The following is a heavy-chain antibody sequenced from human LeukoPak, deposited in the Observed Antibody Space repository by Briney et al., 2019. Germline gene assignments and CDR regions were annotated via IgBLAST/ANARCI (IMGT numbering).Heavy chain of an antibody. CDR1: GVIFSSLS. CDR3: ASQSSGSSTRAPDF. Sequence: GGSLRLSCETSGVIFSSLSLNWVRQPPGKGLEWLLYISASSRPTYYADSVKGRFIVSRDNAKNSLFLQMDSLRADDTALYYCASQSSGSSTRAPDFWGQGTVVTVSS. J-gene: IGHJ4*02. V-gene: IGHV3-48*04. D-gene: IGHD1-26*01. CDR2: ISASSRPT.